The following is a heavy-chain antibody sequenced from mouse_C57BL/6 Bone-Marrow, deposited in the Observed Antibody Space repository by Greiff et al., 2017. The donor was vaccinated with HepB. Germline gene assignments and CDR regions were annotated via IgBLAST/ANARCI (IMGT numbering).Heavy chain of an antibody. CDR1: GYTFTDHT. D-gene: IGHD1-1*01. V-gene: IGHV1-78*01. Sequence: VQVVESDAELVKPGASVKISCKVSGYTFTDHTIHWMKQRPEQGLEWIGYIYPRDGSTKYNEKFKGKATLTADKSSSTAYMQLNSLTSEDSAVYFCARNYGSSYVEDFDYWGQGTTLTVSS. CDR2: IYPRDGST. J-gene: IGHJ2*01. CDR3: ARNYGSSYVEDFDY.